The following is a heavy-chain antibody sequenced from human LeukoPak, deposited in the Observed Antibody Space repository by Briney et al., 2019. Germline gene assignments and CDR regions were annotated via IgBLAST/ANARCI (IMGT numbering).Heavy chain of an antibody. CDR1: GFTSRNAW. CDR3: AKDLYTGSWYYGMDV. CDR2: ISGSGGNT. D-gene: IGHD6-6*01. Sequence: GGSLRLSRAASGFTSRNAWMSWVRQAPGKGLEWVSAISGSGGNTYYADSVKGRFTISRDNSKNTLYLQMNSLRAEDTAVYYCAKDLYTGSWYYGMDVWGQGTTVTVSS. J-gene: IGHJ6*02. V-gene: IGHV3-23*01.